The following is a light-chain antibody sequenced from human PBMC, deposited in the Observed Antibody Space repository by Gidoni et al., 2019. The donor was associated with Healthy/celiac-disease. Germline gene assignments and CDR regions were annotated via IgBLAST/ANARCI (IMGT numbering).Light chain of an antibody. J-gene: IGKJ1*01. V-gene: IGKV4-1*01. CDR3: QQYYSTRGT. Sequence: DILMTQSPDSLAVSLGERATINCKSSQSVLYSSNNKNYLAWYQQKPGQPPKLLIYWASTRESGVPDRFSGSGSGKDFTLTISSLQAEDVAVYYCQQYYSTRGTFGQGTKVEIK. CDR2: WAS. CDR1: QSVLYSSNNKNY.